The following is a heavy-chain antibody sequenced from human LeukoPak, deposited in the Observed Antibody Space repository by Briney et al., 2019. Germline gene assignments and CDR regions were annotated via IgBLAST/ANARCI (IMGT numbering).Heavy chain of an antibody. J-gene: IGHJ4*02. V-gene: IGHV3-7*01. CDR3: ARDYSTVTTFFDY. D-gene: IGHD4-17*01. Sequence: GGSLRLSCAASGFRFNTYWMSWVRQAPGKGLEWVANIKQDGNEKYYADSVKGRFTISRDNAKNSLYLQMNSLRAEDTAVYYCARDYSTVTTFFDYWGQGTLVTVSS. CDR1: GFRFNTYW. CDR2: IKQDGNEK.